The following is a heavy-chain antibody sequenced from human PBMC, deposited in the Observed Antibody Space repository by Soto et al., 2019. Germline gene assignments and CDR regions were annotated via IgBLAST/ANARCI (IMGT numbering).Heavy chain of an antibody. V-gene: IGHV4-59*01. CDR2: VFYGGT. J-gene: IGHJ4*02. Sequence: KASETLSLTCSVSGRSMSSNYWSWIRQSPDKGLEWLGYVFYGGTDYNPSLGGRVSMSVETSKSRFSLKLTSVTVADTAVYYCASYRGALYFESWGPGILVTVSS. D-gene: IGHD3-16*01. CDR3: ASYRGALYFES. CDR1: GRSMSSNY.